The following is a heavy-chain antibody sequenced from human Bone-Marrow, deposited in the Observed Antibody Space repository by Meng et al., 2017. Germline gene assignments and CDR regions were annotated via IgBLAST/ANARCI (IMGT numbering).Heavy chain of an antibody. J-gene: IGHJ4*02. CDR2: TYYRSKWFN. D-gene: IGHD3-10*01. CDR3: ARGSGFDY. V-gene: IGHV6-1*01. CDR1: GDSVSSNNAA. Sequence: SETLSLTCAISGDSVSSNNAAWNWIRQSPSKGLEWLGRTYYRSKWFNDYAVSVKSRISINPDKSKNHFSLQLNSVTPEDTAVYYCARGSGFDYWGQGTLVTVSS.